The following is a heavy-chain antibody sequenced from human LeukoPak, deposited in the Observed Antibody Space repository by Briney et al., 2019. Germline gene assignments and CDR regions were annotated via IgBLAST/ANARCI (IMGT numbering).Heavy chain of an antibody. CDR1: GGSISSYY. CDR2: IYYSGST. J-gene: IGHJ6*02. Sequence: PSETLSPTCTVSGGSISSYYWSWIRQPPGKGLEWIGYIYYSGSTNYNPSLKSRVTISVDTSKNQFSLKLSSVTAADTAVYYCARTMTYYYGMDVWGQGTTVTVSS. CDR3: ARTMTYYYGMDV. V-gene: IGHV4-59*01.